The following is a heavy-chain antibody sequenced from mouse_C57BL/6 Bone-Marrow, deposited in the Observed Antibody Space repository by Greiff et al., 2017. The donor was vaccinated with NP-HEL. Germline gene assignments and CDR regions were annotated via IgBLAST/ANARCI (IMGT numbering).Heavy chain of an antibody. D-gene: IGHD1-1*01. CDR3: ARGIYYYGSRSYWYFDV. CDR1: GYTFTSYW. CDR2: IYPGSGST. Sequence: QVQLQQPGAELVKPGASVKMSCKASGYTFTSYWITWVKQRPGQGLEWIGDIYPGSGSTNYNEKFKSKATLTVYTSSSTAYMQLSSLTSEDSAVYYCARGIYYYGSRSYWYFDVWGTGTTVTVSS. V-gene: IGHV1-55*01. J-gene: IGHJ1*03.